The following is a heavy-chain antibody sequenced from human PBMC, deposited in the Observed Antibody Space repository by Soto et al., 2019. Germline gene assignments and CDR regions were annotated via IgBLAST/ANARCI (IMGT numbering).Heavy chain of an antibody. CDR2: TIPIFDTP. Sequence: ASVKVSCKASGGTFGNYGISWLRQAPGQGLEWMGGTIPIFDTPHYAQKFRDRVTITADATSTAYMELTSLTSEDTATYYCARDREDGSGRKYNCFDSWGQGTLVTVPQ. D-gene: IGHD3-10*01. J-gene: IGHJ5*01. CDR1: GGTFGNYG. CDR3: ARDREDGSGRKYNCFDS. V-gene: IGHV1-69*13.